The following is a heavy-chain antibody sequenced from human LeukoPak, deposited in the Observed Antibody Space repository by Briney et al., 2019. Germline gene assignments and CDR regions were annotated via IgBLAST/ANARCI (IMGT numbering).Heavy chain of an antibody. CDR1: GYTFTSYD. D-gene: IGHD2-15*01. CDR3: ARVYVCSGGSCYGNWFDP. Sequence: ASVKVSCKASGYTFTSYDINWVRQATGQGLEWMGWMSPNSGNTGYAQKFQGRVTMTRNTSISTAYMELSSLRSEDTAVYYCARVYVCSGGSCYGNWFDPWGQGTLVTVSS. CDR2: MSPNSGNT. V-gene: IGHV1-8*01. J-gene: IGHJ5*02.